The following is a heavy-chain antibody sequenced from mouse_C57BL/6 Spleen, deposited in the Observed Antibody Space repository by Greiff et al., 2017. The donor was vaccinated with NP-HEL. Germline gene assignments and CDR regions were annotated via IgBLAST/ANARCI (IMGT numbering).Heavy chain of an antibody. V-gene: IGHV1-50*01. CDR2: IDPSDSYT. CDR1: GYTFTSYW. J-gene: IGHJ3*01. Sequence: QVQLQQPGAELVKPGASVKLSCKASGYTFTSYWMQWVKQRPGQGLEWIGEIDPSDSYTNYNQKFKGKATLTVDTSSSTAYMQLSSLTSEDSAVYYCGANWFAYWGQGTLVTVSA. CDR3: GANWFAY.